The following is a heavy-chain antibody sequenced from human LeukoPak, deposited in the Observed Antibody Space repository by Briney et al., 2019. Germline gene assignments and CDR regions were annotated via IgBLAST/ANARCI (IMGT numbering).Heavy chain of an antibody. CDR1: GGTFSSYA. V-gene: IGHV1-69*01. D-gene: IGHD6-19*01. CDR2: IIPIFGTA. Sequence: SVKVSCKASGGTFSSYAISWVRQAPGQGLEWMGGIIPIFGTANYAQKFQGRVTITADESTSTAYMELSGLRSEDTAVYYCAIRGPYSSGWYSMDYWGQGTLVTVSS. J-gene: IGHJ4*02. CDR3: AIRGPYSSGWYSMDY.